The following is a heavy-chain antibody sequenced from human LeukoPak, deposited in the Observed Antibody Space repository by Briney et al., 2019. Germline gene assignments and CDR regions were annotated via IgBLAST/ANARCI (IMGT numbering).Heavy chain of an antibody. CDR1: GFTFSSYA. V-gene: IGHV3-30*04. Sequence: GRSLRLSCAASGFTFSSYAMHWVRQAPGKGLEWVAVISYDGSNKYYADSVKGRFTISRDNSKNTLYLQMNSLRAEDTAVYYCAKVGGGSRYGRYYYMDVWGKGTTVTISS. D-gene: IGHD2-15*01. CDR2: ISYDGSNK. J-gene: IGHJ6*03. CDR3: AKVGGGSRYGRYYYMDV.